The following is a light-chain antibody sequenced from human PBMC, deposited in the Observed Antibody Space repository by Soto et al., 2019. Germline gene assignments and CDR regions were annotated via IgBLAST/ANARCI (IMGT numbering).Light chain of an antibody. J-gene: IGLJ2*01. Sequence: QSALTQPASVSGSPGQSITISCTGTSSDVGGYNYVSWYQQHPGKTPKLMIYEVSNRSSGVSNPFSGSKSGKTASLTISGLQAEDEADYACSSYTSSSTLVLFGGGTKLSVL. V-gene: IGLV2-14*01. CDR3: SSYTSSSTLVL. CDR1: SSDVGGYNY. CDR2: EVS.